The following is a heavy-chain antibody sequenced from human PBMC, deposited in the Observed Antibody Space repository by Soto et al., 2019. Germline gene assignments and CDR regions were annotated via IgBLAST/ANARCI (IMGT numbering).Heavy chain of an antibody. Sequence: GASAEVSCKACGYTFTSYGIGWVRQAPGQGLEWMGWISAYNGNTNYAQKLQGRVTMTTDASTSTAYMELRSLRSDDTAVYYCARDRGDYGDYGYWGQGTLVTVSS. V-gene: IGHV1-18*01. J-gene: IGHJ4*02. D-gene: IGHD4-17*01. CDR1: GYTFTSYG. CDR3: ARDRGDYGDYGY. CDR2: ISAYNGNT.